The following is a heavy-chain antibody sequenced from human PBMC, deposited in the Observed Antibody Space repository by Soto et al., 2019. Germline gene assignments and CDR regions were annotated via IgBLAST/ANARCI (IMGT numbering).Heavy chain of an antibody. D-gene: IGHD3-3*01. V-gene: IGHV1-3*01. Sequence: ASVKVSCKASGYTFTSYAMHWVRQAPGQRLEWMGWINAGNGNTKYSRKFQGRATITRDTSASTAYMELSSLGSEDTAVYYCARENVLRFLPLDYWGQGTLVTVSS. CDR3: ARENVLRFLPLDY. J-gene: IGHJ4*02. CDR1: GYTFTSYA. CDR2: INAGNGNT.